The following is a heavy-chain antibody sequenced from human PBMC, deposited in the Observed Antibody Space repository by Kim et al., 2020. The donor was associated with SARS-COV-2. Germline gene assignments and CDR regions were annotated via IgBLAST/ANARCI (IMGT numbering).Heavy chain of an antibody. J-gene: IGHJ4*02. Sequence: SETLSLTCAVYGGSFSGYYWSWIRQPPGKGLEWIGEINHSGSTNYNPSLKSRVTISVDTSKNQFSLKLSSVTAADTAVYYCARHKPGRGGSSGYYLSTGLKPVLLAYDYWGQGTLVTVSS. CDR3: ARHKPGRGGSSGYYLSTGLKPVLLAYDY. V-gene: IGHV4-34*01. CDR1: GGSFSGYY. CDR2: INHSGST. D-gene: IGHD3-22*01.